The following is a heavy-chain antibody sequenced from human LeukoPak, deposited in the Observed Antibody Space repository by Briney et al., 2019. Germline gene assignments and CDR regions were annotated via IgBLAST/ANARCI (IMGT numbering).Heavy chain of an antibody. CDR3: AKDRSPSVRHLDY. D-gene: IGHD1-1*01. CDR2: ISYDGSNK. Sequence: PGGSLRLSCAASGFTFSSYDMHWVRQAPGKGLEWVAVISYDGSNKYYADSVKGRFTISRDNSKNTLYLQMNSLRAEDTAVYYCAKDRSPSVRHLDYWGQGTLVTVSS. J-gene: IGHJ4*02. CDR1: GFTFSSYD. V-gene: IGHV3-30*18.